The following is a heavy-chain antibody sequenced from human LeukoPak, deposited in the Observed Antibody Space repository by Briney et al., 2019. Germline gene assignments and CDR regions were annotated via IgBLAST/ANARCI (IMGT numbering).Heavy chain of an antibody. V-gene: IGHV3-30*03. Sequence: GGSLRLSCAASGFTFSSYGMHWVRQAPGKGLEWVAVISYDGSNKYYADSVKGRFTISRDNSKNTLYLQMNSLRAEDTAVYYCALIGVYGSGSYYRVDYWGQGTLVTVSS. CDR3: ALIGVYGSGSYYRVDY. D-gene: IGHD3-10*01. CDR2: ISYDGSNK. CDR1: GFTFSSYG. J-gene: IGHJ4*02.